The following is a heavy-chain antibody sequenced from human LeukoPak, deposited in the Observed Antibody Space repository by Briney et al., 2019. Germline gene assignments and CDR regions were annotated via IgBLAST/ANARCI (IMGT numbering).Heavy chain of an antibody. CDR3: VRRADNYDSSAYSY. V-gene: IGHV1-8*01. CDR1: GYTFTSFD. J-gene: IGHJ4*02. Sequence: GASVKVSCKASGYTFTSFDINWVRQATGQGLERMGWMNPSSSNTGFAQKFQGRVTMARDTSTTTAYMELSSLRSEDTAVYYCVRRADNYDSSAYSYWGQGTPVTASS. D-gene: IGHD3-22*01. CDR2: MNPSSSNT.